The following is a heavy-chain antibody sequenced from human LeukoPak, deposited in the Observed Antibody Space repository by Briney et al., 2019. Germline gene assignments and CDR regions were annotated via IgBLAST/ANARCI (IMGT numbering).Heavy chain of an antibody. CDR1: GYTFTGYY. CDR3: ARGSIVGATFDYFDY. CDR2: IKPNSGGT. Sequence: ASVKVSCEASGYTFTGYYIHWVRQAPGQGLEWMGWIKPNSGGTNYAQKFQGRVTMTRDTSISTAYMELSRLRSDDTAVYYCARGSIVGATFDYFDYWGQGTLVTVSS. D-gene: IGHD1-26*01. V-gene: IGHV1-2*02. J-gene: IGHJ4*02.